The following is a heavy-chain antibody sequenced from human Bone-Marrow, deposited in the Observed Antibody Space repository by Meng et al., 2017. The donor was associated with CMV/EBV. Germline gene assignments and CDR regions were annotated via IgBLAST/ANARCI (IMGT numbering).Heavy chain of an antibody. J-gene: IGHJ6*02. Sequence: SQIPSLTFAVHGVSFPYYHWRWIRQPPGKGLERIGEINRSGTTKYNPSLKSRVTISVDTSKSQFSLKLSSVTAADTAVYYCARGGNVYGTWSVTTHYYYGMDVWGQGTTVTVSS. CDR1: GVSFPYYH. D-gene: IGHD4-11*01. CDR3: ARGGNVYGTWSVTTHYYYGMDV. V-gene: IGHV4-34*01. CDR2: INRSGTT.